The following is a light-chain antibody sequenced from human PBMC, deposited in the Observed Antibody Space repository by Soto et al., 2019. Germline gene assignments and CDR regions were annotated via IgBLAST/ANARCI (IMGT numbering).Light chain of an antibody. J-gene: IGKJ1*01. CDR3: QQRSNWPLR. CDR2: DAS. V-gene: IGKV3-11*01. CDR1: QSVSSY. Sequence: EIVLTQSPATLSLSPGERATLSCRASQSVSSYLSWYQQKPGQAPRLLLYDASNRATGIPARFSGSGSGTDFTLTISSLEPEDFAVYYCQQRSNWPLRFGQGTKVEIK.